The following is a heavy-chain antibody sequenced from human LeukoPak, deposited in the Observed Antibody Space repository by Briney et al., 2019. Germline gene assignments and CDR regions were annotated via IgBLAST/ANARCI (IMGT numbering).Heavy chain of an antibody. CDR1: GYTFTGYY. Sequence: ASVKVSCKASGYTFTGYYMHWVRQAPGQGLEWMGWINPNSGGTNYAQKFQGRVTMTRDTSISTAYTELSSLRSDDTALYYCAKDTSYDSSGSRGIDYWGQGTLVTVSS. V-gene: IGHV1-2*02. CDR2: INPNSGGT. CDR3: AKDTSYDSSGSRGIDY. D-gene: IGHD3-22*01. J-gene: IGHJ4*02.